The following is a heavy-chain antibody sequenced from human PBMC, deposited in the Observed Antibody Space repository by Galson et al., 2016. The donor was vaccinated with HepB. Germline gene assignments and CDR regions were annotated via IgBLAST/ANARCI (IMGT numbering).Heavy chain of an antibody. Sequence: SLRLSCAASGFTFSTYSMNWVRQAPGKGLEWVSYISRSSSTIYYADSVKGRFTISRDNAKSSLYLQMNSLRDEDTAVYYCASALGIRDYYGMDVWGQGTLVTVAS. J-gene: IGHJ6*02. D-gene: IGHD7-27*01. CDR1: GFTFSTYS. V-gene: IGHV3-48*02. CDR3: ASALGIRDYYGMDV. CDR2: ISRSSSTI.